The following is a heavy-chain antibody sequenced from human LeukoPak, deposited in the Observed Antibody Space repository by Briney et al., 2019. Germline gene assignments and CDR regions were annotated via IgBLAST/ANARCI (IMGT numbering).Heavy chain of an antibody. CDR2: INPNSGGT. J-gene: IGHJ5*02. Sequence: ASVKVSCKASGYTFTGYYMDWVGQAPGQGGEGMGWINPNSGGTKYEQKFQGRDTINRETAKSTAYMEVRRVRDGDTAVYYCARDLGYCSSTSCYPWFDPWGQGALVTVSS. CDR1: GYTFTGYY. D-gene: IGHD2-2*01. V-gene: IGHV1-2*02. CDR3: ARDLGYCSSTSCYPWFDP.